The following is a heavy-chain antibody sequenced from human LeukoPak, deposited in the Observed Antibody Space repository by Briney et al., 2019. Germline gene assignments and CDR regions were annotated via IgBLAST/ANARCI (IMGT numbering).Heavy chain of an antibody. CDR2: ISGSGGST. CDR3: AKDKGYSSGLANY. Sequence: ETLSLTCTVSGGSISSSSYYWGWIRQPPGKGLEWVSAISGSGGSTYYADSVKGRFTISRDNSKNTLYLQMNSLRAEDTAVYYCAKDKGYSSGLANYWGQGTLVTVSS. CDR1: GGSISSSSYY. J-gene: IGHJ4*02. V-gene: IGHV3-23*01. D-gene: IGHD6-19*01.